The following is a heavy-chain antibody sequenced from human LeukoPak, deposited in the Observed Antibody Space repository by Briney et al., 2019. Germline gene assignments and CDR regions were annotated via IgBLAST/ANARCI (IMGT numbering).Heavy chain of an antibody. J-gene: IGHJ2*01. CDR3: AREGAGFGELLSQNYWYFDL. Sequence: ASVKVSCKASGYTFTSYGISWVRQAPGQGLEWMGWISAYNGNTNYAQKLQGRVTMTTDTSTSTAYMELRSLRSDDTAVYYCAREGAGFGELLSQNYWYFDLWGRGTLVTVSS. V-gene: IGHV1-18*01. CDR2: ISAYNGNT. CDR1: GYTFTSYG. D-gene: IGHD3-10*01.